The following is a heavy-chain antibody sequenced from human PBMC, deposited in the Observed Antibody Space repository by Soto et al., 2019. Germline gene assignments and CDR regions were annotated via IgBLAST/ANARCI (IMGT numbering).Heavy chain of an antibody. D-gene: IGHD3-10*01. Sequence: QMQLVQSGPEVKRPGTSVNVSCKASGFTFPRSAVQWVRQARGQRPEWIGWIVVGSGKTNYAQNFQERVTITRDTSTRTASMELSSLRSEDTAVYYCAAERMGTATSPYYYYGMDVWGQGTTVTVSS. CDR3: AAERMGTATSPYYYYGMDV. V-gene: IGHV1-58*01. J-gene: IGHJ6*02. CDR1: GFTFPRSA. CDR2: IVVGSGKT.